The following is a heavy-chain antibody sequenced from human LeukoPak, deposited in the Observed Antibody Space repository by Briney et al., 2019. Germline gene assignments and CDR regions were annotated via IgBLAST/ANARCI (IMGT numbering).Heavy chain of an antibody. D-gene: IGHD5-12*01. CDR2: IYHSGST. Sequence: SETLSLTCGVSGYSISSGYYWGWIRPPPGKGLEWIGSIYHSGSTYYNPSLKSRVTISVDTSKNQFSLKLSSVTAADTAVYYCARSNSGLVDYWGQGTLVTVSS. CDR1: GYSISSGYY. J-gene: IGHJ4*02. CDR3: ARSNSGLVDY. V-gene: IGHV4-38-2*01.